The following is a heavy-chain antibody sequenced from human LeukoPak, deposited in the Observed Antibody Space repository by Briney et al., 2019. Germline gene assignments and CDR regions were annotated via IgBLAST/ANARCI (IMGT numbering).Heavy chain of an antibody. CDR1: GGSISNYY. CDR3: ARQNDRSHDY. CDR2: IYYSGST. J-gene: IGHJ4*02. V-gene: IGHV4-59*08. D-gene: IGHD1-1*01. Sequence: PSETLSLTCTVSGGSISNYYWSWIRQPPGKGLDWIGYIYYSGSTNYNPSLKSRVTISVDTSRNQFSLKLRSVTAADTAVYYCARQNDRSHDYWGQGTLVTVSS.